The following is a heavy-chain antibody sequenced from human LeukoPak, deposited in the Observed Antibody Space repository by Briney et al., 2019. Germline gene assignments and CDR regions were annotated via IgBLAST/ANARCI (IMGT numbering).Heavy chain of an antibody. CDR3: ARAPPITRGPFDP. V-gene: IGHV1-2*02. CDR1: GYTFTGYY. Sequence: HGASVKVSCKASGYTFTGYYMHWVRQAPGQGPEWMGWINPNSGGTIYAQKFQGRVTMTRDTSISTVYMELSRLRSDDTAVYYCARAPPITRGPFDPWGQGTLVTVSS. CDR2: INPNSGGT. D-gene: IGHD3-10*01. J-gene: IGHJ5*02.